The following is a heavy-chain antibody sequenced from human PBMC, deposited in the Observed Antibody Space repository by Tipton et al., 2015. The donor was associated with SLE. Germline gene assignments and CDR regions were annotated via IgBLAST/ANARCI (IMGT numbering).Heavy chain of an antibody. V-gene: IGHV4-39*07. D-gene: IGHD4-17*01. Sequence: TLSLTCTVSGGSVSSSSYYWGWIRQPPGKGLEWIGSIYYSGSTYYNPSLKSRVTISVDTSKNQFSLKLSSVTAADTAVYYCARDRTTGYYMDVWGKGTTVTVSS. CDR3: ARDRTTGYYMDV. CDR1: GGSVSSSSYY. CDR2: IYYSGST. J-gene: IGHJ6*03.